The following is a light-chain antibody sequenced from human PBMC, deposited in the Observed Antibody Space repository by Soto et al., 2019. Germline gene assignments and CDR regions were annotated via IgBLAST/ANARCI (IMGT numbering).Light chain of an antibody. CDR2: EVS. CDR1: SSDIGGYNY. CDR3: SSYSSTSIVL. V-gene: IGLV2-14*01. J-gene: IGLJ1*01. Sequence: QSALTQPASVSGSRGQSITISCTGTSSDIGGYNYVSWYQQYAGKAPKLMIFEVSNRPSGVSNRFSGSKSGNTASLTISGLQAEDEADYYCSSYSSTSIVLFGTGTKLTVL.